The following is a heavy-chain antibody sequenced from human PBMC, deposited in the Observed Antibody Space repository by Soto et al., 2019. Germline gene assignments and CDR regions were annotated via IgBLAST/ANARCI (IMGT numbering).Heavy chain of an antibody. Sequence: QVQLVQSGAEVKKPGASVTVSCKASGYTFTSYDINWVRQATGQGLEWMGWMNPNSGNTGNAQTFQGRVSMTRNTYISTAYMELSSLRSEDTAVYYFAVVAATSEVCYCMDVWGQGTTVTVSS. CDR3: AVVAATSEVCYCMDV. J-gene: IGHJ6*02. CDR2: MNPNSGNT. V-gene: IGHV1-8*01. CDR1: GYTFTSYD. D-gene: IGHD2-15*01.